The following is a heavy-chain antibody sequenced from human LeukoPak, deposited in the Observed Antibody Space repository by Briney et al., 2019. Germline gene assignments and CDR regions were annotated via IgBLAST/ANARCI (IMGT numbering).Heavy chain of an antibody. V-gene: IGHV1-2*02. CDR2: INPNSGGT. CDR3: ARDVSGWATGQFDY. D-gene: IGHD6-19*01. Sequence: ASVKVSCKASGYTFTGYYMHGVRQAPGQGLEWMGWINPNSGGTNYAQKFQGRVTMTRDTSISTAYMELSRLRSDDTAVYYCARDVSGWATGQFDYWGQGTLVTVSS. CDR1: GYTFTGYY. J-gene: IGHJ4*02.